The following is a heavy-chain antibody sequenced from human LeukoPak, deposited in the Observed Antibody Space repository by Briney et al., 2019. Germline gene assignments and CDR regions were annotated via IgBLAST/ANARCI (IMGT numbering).Heavy chain of an antibody. V-gene: IGHV3-23*01. CDR2: ISGGGSA. CDR3: AKGTMDGGQYYYDTS. D-gene: IGHD3-22*01. J-gene: IGHJ4*02. Sequence: GGSLRLSCEASGFTFRSYSMSWVRQAPGKGLEWVSAISGGGSAFYADSVKGRFTISRDTSKNTLYLQMNSLRAEDTAVYYCAKGTMDGGQYYYDTSGGQGTLVTVSS. CDR1: GFTFRSYS.